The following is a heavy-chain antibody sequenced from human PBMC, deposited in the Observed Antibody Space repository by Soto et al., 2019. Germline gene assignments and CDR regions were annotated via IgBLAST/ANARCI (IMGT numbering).Heavy chain of an antibody. J-gene: IGHJ4*01. CDR2: ISGSGGST. Sequence: RDACRAAEVSSSRYAMSRFRKDQGKGLEWVSAISGSGGSTYYADSVKGRFTISRDNSKNTLYLQMNSLRAEDTAVYYCAKDYVPPKDIVVVPAAMAPSWGHGTLVTVSS. CDR1: EVSSSRYA. D-gene: IGHD2-2*01. V-gene: IGHV3-23*01. CDR3: AKDYVPPKDIVVVPAAMAPS.